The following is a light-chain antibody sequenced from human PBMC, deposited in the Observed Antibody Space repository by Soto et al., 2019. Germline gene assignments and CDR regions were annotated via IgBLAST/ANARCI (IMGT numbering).Light chain of an antibody. Sequence: QSVLTQPASVSGSPGQSITISCTGTSSDVGGYNYVSWYQQHPGKAPKLMIYDVSNRPSGVSNRFSGSKSGNTASLTISGLQAEDEADYYCSSYTSSSMLEDVFGTGTKVTVL. CDR1: SSDVGGYNY. V-gene: IGLV2-14*01. CDR3: SSYTSSSMLEDV. CDR2: DVS. J-gene: IGLJ1*01.